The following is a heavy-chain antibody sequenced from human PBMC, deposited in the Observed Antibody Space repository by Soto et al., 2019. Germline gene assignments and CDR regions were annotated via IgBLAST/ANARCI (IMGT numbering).Heavy chain of an antibody. D-gene: IGHD6-13*01. V-gene: IGHV5-51*01. J-gene: IGHJ4*02. CDR3: ARTLFGGIAAAGTWYYFDY. Sequence: PGESLKISCKGSGYSFTSYWIGWVRQMPGKGLEWMVIIYPGDSDTRYSPSFQGQVTISADKSISTAYLQWSSLKASDTAMYYCARTLFGGIAAAGTWYYFDYWGQGTLVTVSS. CDR1: GYSFTSYW. CDR2: IYPGDSDT.